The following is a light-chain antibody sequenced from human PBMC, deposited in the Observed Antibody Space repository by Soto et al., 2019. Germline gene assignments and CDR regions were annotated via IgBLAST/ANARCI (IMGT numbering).Light chain of an antibody. V-gene: IGLV2-8*01. J-gene: IGLJ1*01. CDR3: SSFAGSNNRYV. CDR1: SSDVGGYNF. Sequence: QSALTQPPSASGSPGQSVTISCTGTSSDVGGYNFVSWYLQHPGEAPKLIIYEVTKRPSGVPDRFSGSKSGNTASLTVSGLQTEDDADYYCSSFAGSNNRYVFGTGTKVTVL. CDR2: EVT.